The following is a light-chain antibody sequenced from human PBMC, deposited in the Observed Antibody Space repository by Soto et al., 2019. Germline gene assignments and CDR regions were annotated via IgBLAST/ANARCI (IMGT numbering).Light chain of an antibody. CDR2: GAS. CDR3: QHYGTTPWT. J-gene: IGKJ1*01. V-gene: IGKV3-20*01. CDR1: QSVCSRC. Sequence: ETVLTQSPGTLSLSPGERVTLSCRASQSVCSRCLAWYQQKPGQSPRLLIYGASSRATGIPDRFSGSGSGTVFTHTISRREPEDFAVYYCQHYGTTPWTFGQGTKVGIK.